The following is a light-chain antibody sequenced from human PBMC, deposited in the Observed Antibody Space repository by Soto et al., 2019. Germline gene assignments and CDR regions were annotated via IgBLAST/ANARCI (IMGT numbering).Light chain of an antibody. CDR2: CAS. J-gene: IGKJ2*01. CDR1: QSVSSSY. CDR3: QQYGSSHPYT. V-gene: IGKV3-20*01. Sequence: EIVLTQSPGTLSLSPGERATLSCRASQSVSSSYLAWYQQKPGQAPRLLIYCASSRATGIPDRFSGSGSGTDFTLTISRLEPEDFAVYYCQQYGSSHPYTFGQGNKLEIK.